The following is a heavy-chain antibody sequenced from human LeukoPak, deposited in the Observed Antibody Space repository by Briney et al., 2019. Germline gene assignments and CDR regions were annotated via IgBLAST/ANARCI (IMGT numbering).Heavy chain of an antibody. V-gene: IGHV4-61*08. Sequence: SETLSLTCAVSGGSISSGGYSWSWIRQPPGKGLEWIGYIYYSGSTNYNPSLKSRVTISVDTSKNQFSLKLNSVTAADTAVYYCARVGSYYDYVWGSYRYLDYWGQGTLVTVSS. CDR3: ARVGSYYDYVWGSYRYLDY. D-gene: IGHD3-16*02. CDR1: GGSISSGGYS. CDR2: IYYSGST. J-gene: IGHJ4*02.